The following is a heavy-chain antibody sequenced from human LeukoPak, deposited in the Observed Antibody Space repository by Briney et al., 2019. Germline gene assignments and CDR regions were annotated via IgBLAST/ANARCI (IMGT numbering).Heavy chain of an antibody. Sequence: ASVKVSCKACGYTFISCYIHWVRQAPGQGLEWMGIINPSGGRTGNAQKSQGRATMTRDMSISTAYMELSRLRSDDTAVYYCARGHYYSDGRYPLHYWGQGTLVTVSS. CDR1: GYTFISCY. CDR2: INPSGGRT. D-gene: IGHD3-22*01. V-gene: IGHV1-46*01. J-gene: IGHJ4*02. CDR3: ARGHYYSDGRYPLHY.